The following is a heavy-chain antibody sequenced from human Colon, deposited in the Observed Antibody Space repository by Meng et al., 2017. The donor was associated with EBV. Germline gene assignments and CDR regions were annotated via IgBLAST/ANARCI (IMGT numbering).Heavy chain of an antibody. CDR3: ARGGYYSFDY. V-gene: IGHV4-4*02. CDR1: GGSNSSVYW. J-gene: IGHJ4*02. CDR2: IYHSGGT. D-gene: IGHD5-18*01. Sequence: QGALEGSGPGLVKPSETPSLTCAVSGGSNSSVYWRTWVRQSPGKGLEWIGEIYHSGGTNYNPSLKSRVTISVDKSKNQFSLKLTSVTAADTAVYYCARGGYYSFDYWGQRTLVTVSS.